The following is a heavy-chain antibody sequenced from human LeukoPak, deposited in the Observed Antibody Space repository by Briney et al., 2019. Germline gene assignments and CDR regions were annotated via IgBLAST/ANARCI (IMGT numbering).Heavy chain of an antibody. Sequence: GGSVRLSCAASGFTFTYYTMNWVRQAPGKGLEWVSYISSTSSTIYYADSVKGRFTISRDNAKNSLYLQMNSLRAEDTAVYYCATSIAAAGTLDYWGQGILVTVSS. V-gene: IGHV3-48*04. D-gene: IGHD6-13*01. CDR1: GFTFTYYT. CDR3: ATSIAAAGTLDY. J-gene: IGHJ4*02. CDR2: ISSTSSTI.